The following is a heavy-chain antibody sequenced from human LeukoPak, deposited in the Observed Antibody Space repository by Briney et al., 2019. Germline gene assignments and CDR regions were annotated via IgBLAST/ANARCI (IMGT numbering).Heavy chain of an antibody. J-gene: IGHJ4*02. Sequence: GGSLRLSCVASGFTFINYNMNWVGQAPGRGLECIAYISSRSSTIYYADSVKGRFTISRDNAKKSLFQQMNSLRADDTALYYCARENFADLFDSWGQGTLVTVSS. D-gene: IGHD1-7*01. CDR3: ARENFADLFDS. CDR1: GFTFINYN. CDR2: ISSRSSTI. V-gene: IGHV3-48*01.